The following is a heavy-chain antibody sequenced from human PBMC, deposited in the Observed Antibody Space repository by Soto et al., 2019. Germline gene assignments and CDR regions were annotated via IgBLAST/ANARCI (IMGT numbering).Heavy chain of an antibody. Sequence: GGSLRLSCAASGFTFSSYWMSWVRQAPGKGLEWVANIKQDGSEKYYVDSVKGRFTISRDNAKNSLYLQMNSLRAEDTAVYYCARGEYSGYDFWYFDYWGQGTLVTVSS. CDR1: GFTFSSYW. D-gene: IGHD5-12*01. CDR2: IKQDGSEK. V-gene: IGHV3-7*01. CDR3: ARGEYSGYDFWYFDY. J-gene: IGHJ4*02.